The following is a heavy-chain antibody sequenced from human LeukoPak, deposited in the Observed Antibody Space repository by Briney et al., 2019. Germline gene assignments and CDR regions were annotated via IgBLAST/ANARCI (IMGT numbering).Heavy chain of an antibody. Sequence: GGSLRLSCAASGFTFSNYWMTWVRQAPGKGLEWVADIKQDGGEKLYVNSVRGRFTISRDNAKMSLFLQMNSLRAEDTAVYYCARDNGVVHGVYYMDVWGKGTTVTVS. V-gene: IGHV3-7*01. CDR3: ARDNGVVHGVYYMDV. CDR1: GFTFSNYW. CDR2: IKQDGGEK. J-gene: IGHJ6*03. D-gene: IGHD3-3*01.